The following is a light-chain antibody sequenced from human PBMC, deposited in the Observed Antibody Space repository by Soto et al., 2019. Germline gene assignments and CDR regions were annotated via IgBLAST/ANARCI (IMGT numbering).Light chain of an antibody. J-gene: IGKJ2*01. CDR1: QSLSSW. CDR3: QQYASFTYT. CDR2: TSS. V-gene: IGKV1-5*03. Sequence: DIQMTQSPSTLSAYVGDRVTITCRASQSLSSWLSWYQQKPGKAPKLVIYTSSSLEIGVPSRFSGSGSGTEFTLTISSRQPDDFATYYCQQYASFTYTFGPGTKLEIK.